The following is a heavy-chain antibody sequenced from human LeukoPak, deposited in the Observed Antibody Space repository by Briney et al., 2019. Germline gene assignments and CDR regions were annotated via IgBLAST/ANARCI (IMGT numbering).Heavy chain of an antibody. V-gene: IGHV4-59*01. J-gene: IGHJ4*02. CDR1: GGSFSAYY. D-gene: IGHD3-22*01. CDR3: ARGPLNYYDSSGYLDY. CDR2: IYYSGST. Sequence: PSETLSLTCAVYGGSFSAYYWSWIRQPPGKGLEWIGHIYYSGSTNHNPSLKSRVAISVDTSKNQFSLKLSSVTAADTAVFYCARGPLNYYDSSGYLDYWGQGTLVTVSS.